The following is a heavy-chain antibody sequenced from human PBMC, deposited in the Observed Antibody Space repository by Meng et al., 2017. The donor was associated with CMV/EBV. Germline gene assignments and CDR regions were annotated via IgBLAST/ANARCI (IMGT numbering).Heavy chain of an antibody. D-gene: IGHD6-13*01. CDR1: GGSFSGYY. J-gene: IGHJ6*02. CDR3: ARGRVSSWYGTSYYYYGMDV. Sequence: SETLSLTCAVYGGSFSGYYWSWIRQPPGKGLEWIGEINHSGSTNYNPSLTSRVTISVDTSKNQFSLKLSSVTAADTAVYYCARGRVSSWYGTSYYYYGMDVWGQGTTVTVSS. CDR2: INHSGST. V-gene: IGHV4-34*01.